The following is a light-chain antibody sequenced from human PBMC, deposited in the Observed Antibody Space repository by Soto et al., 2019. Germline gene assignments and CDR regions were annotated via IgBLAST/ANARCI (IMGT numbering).Light chain of an antibody. V-gene: IGKV3D-20*01. CDR2: DAS. CDR1: QSVSGRC. J-gene: IGKJ1*01. Sequence: EIVLTQSPATLSLSPGERATLSCGASQSVSGRCLACYQQKPGLAPRLLNYDASNRAIGIPDRFSRSGSATDFTLTISRLEPEDFAVYFCQQYGSSPRTFGQGTKVEI. CDR3: QQYGSSPRT.